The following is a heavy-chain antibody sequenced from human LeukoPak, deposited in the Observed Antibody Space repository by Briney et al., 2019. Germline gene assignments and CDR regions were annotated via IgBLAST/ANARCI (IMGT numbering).Heavy chain of an antibody. Sequence: PGGSLRLSCAASGFTVSSNYMSWVRQAPGKGLEWVSVIYTGGSTSYAQKFQGRVTMTRDTSTSTVYMELSSLRSEDTAVYYCARVRIAVASHVGADAFDIWGQGTMVTVSS. J-gene: IGHJ3*02. CDR2: IYTGGST. CDR3: ARVRIAVASHVGADAFDI. CDR1: GFTVSSNY. D-gene: IGHD6-19*01. V-gene: IGHV3-53*05.